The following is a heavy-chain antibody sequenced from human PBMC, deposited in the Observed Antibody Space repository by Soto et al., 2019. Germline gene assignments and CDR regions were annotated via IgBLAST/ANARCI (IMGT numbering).Heavy chain of an antibody. Sequence: QVQLQQWGAGLLKPSETLSLTCAVYGKSLSGYYWSWIRQPPGKALEWIGEINHSGNTNYNPSLKSRVTISVDPHKNQLFVNLGADTAADTAMYYCARHHVRGRTIAGAAEFWGQGTLVTVSS. J-gene: IGHJ4*02. CDR2: INHSGNT. CDR1: GKSLSGYY. V-gene: IGHV4-34*01. D-gene: IGHD1-26*01. CDR3: ARHHVRGRTIAGAAEF.